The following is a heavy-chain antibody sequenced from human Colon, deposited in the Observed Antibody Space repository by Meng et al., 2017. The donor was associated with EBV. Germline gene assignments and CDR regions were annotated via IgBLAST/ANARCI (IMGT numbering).Heavy chain of an antibody. CDR1: GGSVSGYY. CDR3: ARYRLQNDYGDQLYYFDY. CDR2: INHSGST. J-gene: IGHJ4*02. V-gene: IGHV4-34*01. D-gene: IGHD4-17*01. Sequence: QVQLQQWGAGLLKPSETLSLTCAFYGGSVSGYYWTWIRQPPGKGLEWIGEINHSGSTNYNPSLKSRVTISVDTSKNQFSLKVTSVTAADTAVYYCARYRLQNDYGDQLYYFDYLGQGSLVTVSA.